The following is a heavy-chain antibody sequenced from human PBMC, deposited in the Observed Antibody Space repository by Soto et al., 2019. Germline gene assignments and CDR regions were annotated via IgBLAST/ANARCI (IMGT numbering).Heavy chain of an antibody. J-gene: IGHJ4*02. CDR3: GAGIDSSSWLFDF. Sequence: GASVKVSCKGSGGTFSRYAISWVRQEPGQGLEWMGGIIPIFGTANYAQKFQGRVTITADESTSTAYIDLSSLRSEETAVYYCGAGIDSSSWLFDFWGQGTLVTLSS. CDR1: GGTFSRYA. D-gene: IGHD6-13*01. CDR2: IIPIFGTA. V-gene: IGHV1-69*13.